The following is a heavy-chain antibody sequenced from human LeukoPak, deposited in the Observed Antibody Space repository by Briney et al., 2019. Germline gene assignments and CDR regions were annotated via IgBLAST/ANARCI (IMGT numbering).Heavy chain of an antibody. CDR2: IYPGDSDT. V-gene: IGHV5-51*01. Sequence: GESLKISCKGSGYSFTSYWIGWVRQMPGKGLEWMGIIYPGDSDTRYSPSFQGQVTISADKSISTAYLQWSSLKASDTAMYYCATKPTYCSSTSCLDYWGQGTLVTVSS. J-gene: IGHJ4*02. D-gene: IGHD2-2*01. CDR3: ATKPTYCSSTSCLDY. CDR1: GYSFTSYW.